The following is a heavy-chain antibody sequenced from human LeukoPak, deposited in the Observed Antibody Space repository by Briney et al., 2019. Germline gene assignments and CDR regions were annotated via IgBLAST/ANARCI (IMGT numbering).Heavy chain of an antibody. CDR3: ARDMWFGDFDY. CDR1: GYTFTSYG. CDR2: ISPYNGNT. J-gene: IGHJ4*02. Sequence: GASVKVSCKASGYTFTSYGISWVRQAPGQGLEWLGWISPYNGNTNYAQKLQGRVTMTTDTSTSTAFMELRSLRSDDTAVYYCARDMWFGDFDYWGQGTLVTISS. D-gene: IGHD3-10*01. V-gene: IGHV1-18*01.